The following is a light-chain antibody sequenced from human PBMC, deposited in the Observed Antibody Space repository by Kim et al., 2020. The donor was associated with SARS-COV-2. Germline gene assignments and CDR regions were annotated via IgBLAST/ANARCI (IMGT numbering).Light chain of an antibody. Sequence: SVAWGQTVRITCQGDSLRSYYASWYQQKPGQAPVLVIYGKNNRPSGIPDRFSGSSSGNTASLTITGAQAEDEADYYCNSRDSSGVVFGGGTKLTVL. CDR1: SLRSYY. CDR3: NSRDSSGVV. V-gene: IGLV3-19*01. CDR2: GKN. J-gene: IGLJ2*01.